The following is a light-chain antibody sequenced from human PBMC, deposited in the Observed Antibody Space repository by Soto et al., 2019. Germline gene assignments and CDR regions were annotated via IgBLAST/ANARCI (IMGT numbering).Light chain of an antibody. Sequence: EMVMTQSPATLSVSLGERATLSCRASQSVRTKLVWYQQKPGQAPRLLIYGASTRATGIPARFSGSGSGTEFTLTISSLQSEDFAAYYCQQHDQGWTFGQGTKVEIK. J-gene: IGKJ1*01. CDR2: GAS. CDR1: QSVRTK. CDR3: QQHDQGWT. V-gene: IGKV3-15*01.